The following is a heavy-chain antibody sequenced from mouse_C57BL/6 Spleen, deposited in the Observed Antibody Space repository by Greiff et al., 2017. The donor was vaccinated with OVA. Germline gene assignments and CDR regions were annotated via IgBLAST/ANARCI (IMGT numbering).Heavy chain of an antibody. D-gene: IGHD3-2*02. J-gene: IGHJ3*01. CDR2: INPNNGGT. CDR3: ASETAHATGFAY. Sequence: EVQRVESGPELVKPGASVKMSCKASGYTFTDYNMHWVKQSHGKSLEWIGYINPNNGGTSYNQKFKGKATLTVNKSSSTAYMELRSLTSEDSAVYYCASETAHATGFAYWGQGTLVTVSA. CDR1: GYTFTDYN. V-gene: IGHV1-22*01.